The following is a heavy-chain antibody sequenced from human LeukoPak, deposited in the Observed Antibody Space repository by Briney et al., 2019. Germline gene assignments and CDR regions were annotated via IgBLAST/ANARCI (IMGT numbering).Heavy chain of an antibody. J-gene: IGHJ4*02. CDR1: GFTFSSYS. CDR3: ATITPTVTTVYFDY. V-gene: IGHV3-21*01. D-gene: IGHD4-17*01. Sequence: GGSLRLSCAASGFTFSSYSMNWVRQAPGKGLEWVSSISSSSSYKYYADSVKGRFTISRDNAKNSLYLQMNSLRAEDTAVYYCATITPTVTTVYFDYWGQGTLVTVSS. CDR2: ISSSSSYK.